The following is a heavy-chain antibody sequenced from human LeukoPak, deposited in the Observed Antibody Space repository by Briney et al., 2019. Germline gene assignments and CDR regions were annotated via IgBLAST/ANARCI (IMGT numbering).Heavy chain of an antibody. V-gene: IGHV1-69*02. CDR3: ARSGVWGSYRSRPFDY. D-gene: IGHD3-16*02. Sequence: SVKVPCKASGGTFSSYTISWVRQAPGQGLEWMGRIIPILGIANYAQKFQGRVTITADKSTSTAYMELSSLRSEDTAAYYCARSGVWGSYRSRPFDYWGQGTLVTVSS. CDR2: IIPILGIA. J-gene: IGHJ4*02. CDR1: GGTFSSYT.